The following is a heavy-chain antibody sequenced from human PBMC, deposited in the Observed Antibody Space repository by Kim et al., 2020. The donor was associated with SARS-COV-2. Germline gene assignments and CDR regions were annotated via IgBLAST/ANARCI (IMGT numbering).Heavy chain of an antibody. CDR2: YTSGRT. J-gene: IGHJ4*02. CDR3: ASALGH. Sequence: YTSGRTNYTPSLRSRVTMSVDMSKNQFSLKLSSVTAADTAVYYCASALGHWGQGTLVTVSS. V-gene: IGHV4-4*07. D-gene: IGHD3-16*02.